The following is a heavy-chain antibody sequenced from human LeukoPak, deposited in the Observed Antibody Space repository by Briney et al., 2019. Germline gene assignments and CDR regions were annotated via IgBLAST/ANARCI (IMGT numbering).Heavy chain of an antibody. Sequence: AGGSLRLSCAATGFTFSSYSMNWVRQAPGKGLECVSSISSSSSYIYYADSVKGRFTISRDNAKNSLYLQMNSLRAEDTAVYYCAREKHHLLPGYYMDVWGKGTTVTVSS. V-gene: IGHV3-21*01. CDR2: ISSSSSYI. CDR3: AREKHHLLPGYYMDV. CDR1: GFTFSSYS. D-gene: IGHD2-15*01. J-gene: IGHJ6*03.